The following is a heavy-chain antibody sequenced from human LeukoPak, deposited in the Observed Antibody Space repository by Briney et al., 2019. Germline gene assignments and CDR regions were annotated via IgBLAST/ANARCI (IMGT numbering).Heavy chain of an antibody. V-gene: IGHV1-69*05. CDR1: GGTFSSYA. CDR3: ARLRGYSGYDLGDYFDY. J-gene: IGHJ4*02. D-gene: IGHD5-12*01. Sequence: SVRVSCKASGGTFSSYAISWGRQAPGQGVEWMGRIIPIFGTANYAQKFQRRVTTTTDESTSTAYMELSSLRSEDTAVYYCARLRGYSGYDLGDYFDYWGQGTLVTVSS. CDR2: IIPIFGTA.